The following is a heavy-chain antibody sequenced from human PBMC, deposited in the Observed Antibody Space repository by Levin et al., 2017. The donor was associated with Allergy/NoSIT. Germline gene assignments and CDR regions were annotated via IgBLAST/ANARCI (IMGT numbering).Heavy chain of an antibody. V-gene: IGHV1-69*06. CDR3: ANFGHHYYDSSGYYKPS. CDR2: IIPIFGTA. J-gene: IGHJ5*02. Sequence: GASVKVSCKASGGTFSSYAISWVRQAPGQGLEWMGGIIPIFGTANYAQKFQGRVTITADKSTSTAYMELSSLRSEDTAVYYCANFGHHYYDSSGYYKPSWGQGTLVTVSS. D-gene: IGHD3-22*01. CDR1: GGTFSSYA.